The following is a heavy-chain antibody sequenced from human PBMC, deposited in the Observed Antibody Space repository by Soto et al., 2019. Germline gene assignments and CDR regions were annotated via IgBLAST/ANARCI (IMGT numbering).Heavy chain of an antibody. CDR2: ISYTGST. J-gene: IGHJ5*02. V-gene: IGHV4-59*01. CDR3: ARDRLSSTGWPEA. CDR1: GGSISPYY. D-gene: IGHD6-19*01. Sequence: QVQLQESGPGLVKPSETLSLTCTVSGGSISPYYWSWVRQPPGKGLEWIGYISYTGSTNYNPSLKSRVTMSVDTSKNQFSLRMRSVTAADTAVYYCARDRLSSTGWPEAWGQGTLVTVSS.